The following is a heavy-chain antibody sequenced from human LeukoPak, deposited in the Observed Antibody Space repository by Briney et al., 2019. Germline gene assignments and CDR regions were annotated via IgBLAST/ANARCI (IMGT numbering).Heavy chain of an antibody. D-gene: IGHD2-2*01. V-gene: IGHV1-8*01. CDR1: GYTFTSYD. CDR3: ARGTPAAIGEFDP. CDR2: MNPNSGNT. Sequence: ASVKVSCKASGYTFTSYDINWVRQATGQGLEWMGWMNPNSGNTGYAQKFQGRVTMTRNTSKSTAYMEPSSLRSEDTAVYYCARGTPAAIGEFDPWGQGTLVTVSS. J-gene: IGHJ5*02.